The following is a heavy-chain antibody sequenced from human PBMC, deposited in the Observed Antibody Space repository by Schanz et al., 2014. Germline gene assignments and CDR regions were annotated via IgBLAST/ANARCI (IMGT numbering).Heavy chain of an antibody. V-gene: IGHV1-46*01. CDR3: AREVGLYDRGWFDP. CDR2: INPSGGST. CDR1: GYTFTSDS. Sequence: QVLQVQSGSELKKPGASVKVSCKASGYTFTSDSMHWVRQAPGQGLEWMGMINPSGGSTTYAQRFQGRVTITADKSSDTAYMELSSLRSEDTAVYYCAREVGLYDRGWFDPWGQGTLVTVSS. J-gene: IGHJ5*02. D-gene: IGHD3-22*01.